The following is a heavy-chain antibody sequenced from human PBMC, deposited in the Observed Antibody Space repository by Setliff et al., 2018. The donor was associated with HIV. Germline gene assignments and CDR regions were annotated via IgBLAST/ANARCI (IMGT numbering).Heavy chain of an antibody. CDR2: IWYDGSGK. Sequence: PGGSLRLSCAASEFPFSSYGMYWVRQAPGKGLEWVAAIWYDGSGKYYADSVKGRFTISRDNSKNTLYLQMNSLRAEDTAVYYCVKGYDVLTANPDSWGQGTLVTVSS. CDR3: VKGYDVLTANPDS. V-gene: IGHV3-33*06. CDR1: EFPFSSYG. J-gene: IGHJ4*02. D-gene: IGHD3-9*01.